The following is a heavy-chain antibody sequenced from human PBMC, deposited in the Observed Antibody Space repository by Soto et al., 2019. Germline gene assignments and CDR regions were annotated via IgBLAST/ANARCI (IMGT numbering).Heavy chain of an antibody. V-gene: IGHV3-23*01. J-gene: IGHJ4*02. CDR3: AKAEYWVASADLDY. CDR2: ISGSGGST. Sequence: EVQLLESGGGLVQPGGSLRLSCAASGFTFSSYAMSWVRQAPGKGLEWVSAISGSGGSTYYADSVKGLFTISRDNSKNTLYLQMNSLRAEDTAVYYWAKAEYWVASADLDYWGQGTLVAVSS. CDR1: GFTFSSYA. D-gene: IGHD2-15*01.